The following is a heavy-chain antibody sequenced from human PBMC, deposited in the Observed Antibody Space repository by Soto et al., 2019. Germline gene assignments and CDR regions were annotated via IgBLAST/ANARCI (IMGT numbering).Heavy chain of an antibody. J-gene: IGHJ5*01. CDR1: GGSISTYY. CDR3: ARGPGSYNSFDS. D-gene: IGHD2-15*01. CDR2: IYSNGIT. Sequence: QVHLQESGPGLVKPSETLSLTCTVSGGSISTYYWSWIRQPAGKGLEWIGRIYSNGITKYNPSLESRITMSVDTSKNQFSLSLSSVNVADTAVYYCARGPGSYNSFDSCGQGTLVTVSS. V-gene: IGHV4-4*07.